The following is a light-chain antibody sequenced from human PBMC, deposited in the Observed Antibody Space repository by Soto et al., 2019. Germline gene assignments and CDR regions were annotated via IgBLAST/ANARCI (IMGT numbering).Light chain of an antibody. CDR1: QGIRND. CDR2: AAS. J-gene: IGKJ1*01. CDR3: LQDDNCPLT. Sequence: AIQMTQSPSSLSASVGDRVTITCRASQGIRNDLGWYQQKPGKAPKRLIYAASSLHIGVPSRFSGSRSGTEVTLTISSLQPDDVATNYDLQDDNCPLTFGEVTKVEIK. V-gene: IGKV1-6*01.